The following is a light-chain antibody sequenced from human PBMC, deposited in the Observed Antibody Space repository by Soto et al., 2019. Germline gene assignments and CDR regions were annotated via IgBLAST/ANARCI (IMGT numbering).Light chain of an antibody. CDR3: QQRSNWPLT. J-gene: IGKJ4*01. V-gene: IGKV3-11*01. CDR2: DAS. Sequence: EIVLTQSPATLSVSPGERATLSCRASQSVTRYVAWYQHKPGQAPRLLVYDASARAAGVPARFSGSGSGTDFTLTISSLELEEFAIYYCQQRSNWPLTFGGGTKVDIK. CDR1: QSVTRY.